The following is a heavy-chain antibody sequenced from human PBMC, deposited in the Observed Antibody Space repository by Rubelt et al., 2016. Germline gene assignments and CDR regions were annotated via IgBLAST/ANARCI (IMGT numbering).Heavy chain of an antibody. J-gene: IGHJ5*02. CDR3: AHRRLGSGWQYNYFDP. Sequence: QITLKESGPTLVKPTQTLTLTCSLSGFSLSTTGVGVGWLRQPPGKPLEWLALVYWDDDKRYSPGLKNRLTITKDISKNQVVLTMTNMDLVATATYSCAHRRLGSGWQYNYFDPWGQGTLVTVSS. V-gene: IGHV2-5*02. CDR2: VYWDDDK. CDR1: GFSLSTTGVG. D-gene: IGHD5-24*01.